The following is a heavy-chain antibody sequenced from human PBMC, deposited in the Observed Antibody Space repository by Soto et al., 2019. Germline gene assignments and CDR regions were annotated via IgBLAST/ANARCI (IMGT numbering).Heavy chain of an antibody. CDR3: ASGDSYYYDSSGFDY. J-gene: IGHJ4*02. V-gene: IGHV5-51*01. Sequence: GESLKISCKGSGYSFTSYWIGWVRQMPGKGLEWMGIIYPGDSDTRYSPSFQGQVTISADKSISTAYLQWSSLKASDTAMYYCASGDSYYYDSSGFDYWGQGTLVTVSS. D-gene: IGHD3-22*01. CDR1: GYSFTSYW. CDR2: IYPGDSDT.